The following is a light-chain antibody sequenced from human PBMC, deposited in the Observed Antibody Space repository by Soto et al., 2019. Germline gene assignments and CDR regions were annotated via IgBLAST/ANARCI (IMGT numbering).Light chain of an antibody. CDR3: QQRSNWPVT. CDR1: QSVSSY. Sequence: EIVLTQSPATLSLYPGERATLSCRASQSVSSYLAWYQQKPGQAPRLLIYDASSRATGIPARFSGSGSGTDFTLTISSLEPEDFAVYYCQQRSNWPVTFGPGTKVD. J-gene: IGKJ3*01. CDR2: DAS. V-gene: IGKV3-11*01.